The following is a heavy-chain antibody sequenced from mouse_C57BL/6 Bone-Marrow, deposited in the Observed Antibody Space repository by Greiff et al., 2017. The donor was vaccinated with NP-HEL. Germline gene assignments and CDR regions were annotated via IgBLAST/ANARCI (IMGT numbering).Heavy chain of an antibody. CDR1: GYTFTGYW. Sequence: VKLQESGAELMKPGASVKLSCKASGYTFTGYWIEWVKQWPGHGLEWIGEILPGSGSTNYNEKFKGKATFTVDTSSNTAYMQLNILTTEDTAIYYCARRQLRLYYFDYWGQGTTLTVSS. J-gene: IGHJ2*01. V-gene: IGHV1-9*01. CDR3: ARRQLRLYYFDY. D-gene: IGHD3-2*02. CDR2: ILPGSGST.